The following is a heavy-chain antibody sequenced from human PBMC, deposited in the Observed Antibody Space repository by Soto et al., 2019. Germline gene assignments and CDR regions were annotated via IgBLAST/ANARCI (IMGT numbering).Heavy chain of an antibody. J-gene: IGHJ3*02. CDR3: ARVVSYGDNAFDI. CDR1: GYTFTGYY. Sequence: ASVKVSCKASGYTFTGYYMHWVRQAPGQGLEWMGWINPNSGGTNYAQKFQGWVTMTRDTSISTAYMELSRLRSDDTAVYYCARVVSYGDNAFDIXGQGTMVTVSS. D-gene: IGHD4-17*01. CDR2: INPNSGGT. V-gene: IGHV1-2*04.